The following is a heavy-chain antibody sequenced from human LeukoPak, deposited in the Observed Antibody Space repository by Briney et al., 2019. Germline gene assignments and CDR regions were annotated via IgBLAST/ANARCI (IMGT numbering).Heavy chain of an antibody. CDR1: GLTFSSYS. V-gene: IGHV3-21*01. Sequence: GGSLRLSCAVSGLTFSSYSMNWVRQARGEGLEWVSSISSSSSYIYYADSVKGRFTISRDNAKNSLYLQMNSLRAEDTAVYYCWVVAASYGMDVWGKGTTVTVSS. D-gene: IGHD2-15*01. CDR3: WVVAASYGMDV. J-gene: IGHJ6*04. CDR2: ISSSSSYI.